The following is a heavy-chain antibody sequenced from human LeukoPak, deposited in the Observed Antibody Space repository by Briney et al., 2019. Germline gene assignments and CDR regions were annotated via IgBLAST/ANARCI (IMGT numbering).Heavy chain of an antibody. J-gene: IGHJ4*02. CDR3: ANQGFSVTPAY. CDR2: ISGSGGST. CDR1: GFTFSSYA. Sequence: GGSLRLSCAASGFTFSSYAMSWVRQAPGKGLEWVSAISGSGGSTYYADSVKGRVTISRDNSKNTLYLQMNSLRAEDTAVYYCANQGFSVTPAYWGQGTLVTVSS. V-gene: IGHV3-23*01. D-gene: IGHD4-11*01.